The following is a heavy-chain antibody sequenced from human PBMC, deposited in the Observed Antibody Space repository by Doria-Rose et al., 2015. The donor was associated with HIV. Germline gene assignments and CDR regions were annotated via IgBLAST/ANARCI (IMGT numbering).Heavy chain of an antibody. J-gene: IGHJ4*02. D-gene: IGHD6-13*01. CDR3: ARHERAGYVSSWYI. CDR2: IYDSGSS. Sequence: PSETLSLTCTVSGGSISSYYWSWIRRPPGKGLEWIGYIYDSGSSSSNPSLRSRVSISADTSNNQFSLRLRSVTAADTAVYYCARHERAGYVSSWYIWGQGTLVTVSS. V-gene: IGHV4-59*01. CDR1: GGSISSYY.